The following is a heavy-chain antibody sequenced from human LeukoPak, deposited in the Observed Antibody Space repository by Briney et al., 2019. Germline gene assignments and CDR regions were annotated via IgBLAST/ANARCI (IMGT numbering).Heavy chain of an antibody. D-gene: IGHD3-22*01. J-gene: IGHJ6*02. V-gene: IGHV3-49*04. CDR3: TRFMIVVVTYGMDV. CDR1: GFTFGDYA. Sequence: GGSLRLSCTASGFTFGDYAMSWVRQAPGKGLEWVGFIRSKAYGGTTEYAASVKGRFTISRDDSKSIAYLQMNSLKTEDTAVYYCTRFMIVVVTYGMDVWGQGTTVTVSS. CDR2: IRSKAYGGTT.